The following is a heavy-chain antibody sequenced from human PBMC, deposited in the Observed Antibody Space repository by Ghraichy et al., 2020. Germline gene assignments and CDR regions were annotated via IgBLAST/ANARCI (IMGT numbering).Heavy chain of an antibody. CDR1: GFSFTDYW. J-gene: IGHJ4*02. CDR2: LNIDGTTV. Sequence: GGSLRLSCAASGFSFTDYWMHWVRQTPGRGLEWVSHLNIDGTTVNYADSVKGRFTISRDNAKNTMYLQMISLTVEDTAVYYCVRSYKDGLRHFDYWDQGTLVTVSS. V-gene: IGHV3-74*01. CDR3: VRSYKDGLRHFDY. D-gene: IGHD1-14*01.